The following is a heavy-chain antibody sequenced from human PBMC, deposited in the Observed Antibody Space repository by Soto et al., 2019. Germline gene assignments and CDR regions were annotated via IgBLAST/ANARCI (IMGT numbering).Heavy chain of an antibody. CDR1: GGSFSGYY. V-gene: IGHV4-34*01. J-gene: IGHJ4*02. CDR2: VNHSGST. Sequence: SETLSLTCAVYGGSFSGYYWTWVRQPPGKGLEWIGDVNHSGSTNQNPSLKSRVTISVDTSKNQFSLKLRSVTAAGTAVYYCARGITTIPAVQGDAPDNCYFDSWGLGTLVTVSS. CDR3: ARGITTIPAVQGDAPDNCYFDS. D-gene: IGHD3-22*01.